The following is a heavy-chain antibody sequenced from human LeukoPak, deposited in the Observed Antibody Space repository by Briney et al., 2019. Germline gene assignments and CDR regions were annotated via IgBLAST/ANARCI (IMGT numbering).Heavy chain of an antibody. J-gene: IGHJ4*02. D-gene: IGHD4-17*01. CDR3: ARVHGAAEFDY. V-gene: IGHV4-39*01. CDR1: GGSISSSSYY. Sequence: KPSETLSLTCTVSGGSISSSSYYWGWIRQPPGKGLEWIGSIYYSGSTYYNPSLKSRVTISVDTSKNQFSLKLSSVTAADTAVYYCARVHGAAEFDYWGQGTLVTVSS. CDR2: IYYSGST.